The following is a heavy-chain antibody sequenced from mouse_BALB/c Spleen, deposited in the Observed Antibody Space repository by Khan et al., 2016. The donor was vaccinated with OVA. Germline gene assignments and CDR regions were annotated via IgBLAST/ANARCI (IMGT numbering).Heavy chain of an antibody. CDR2: IIPSNDYT. CDR1: GYTFTTYT. V-gene: IGHV1-4*01. Sequence: QVQLKESGAELARPGASVKMSCKASGYTFTTYTIHWVKQRPGQGLEWIGYIIPSNDYTNYNQKFKDRATLTADKSSSTAYMQLSSLTSEDSAVYYCAREGAYYRSDGWFAYWCQGTLVTVSA. CDR3: AREGAYYRSDGWFAY. D-gene: IGHD2-14*01. J-gene: IGHJ3*01.